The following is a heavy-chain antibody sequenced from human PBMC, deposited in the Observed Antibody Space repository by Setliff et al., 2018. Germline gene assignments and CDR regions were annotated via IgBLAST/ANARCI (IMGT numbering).Heavy chain of an antibody. Sequence: GESLKISCKGSGYSFTTYWIGWVRQMPGKGLEWMGIIFPGDSNTKYSPSFQGQATIPADKSINTAYVQWSSLKASDTAMYYCARDTGREYYYDSSGYQDYWGQGTLVTVSS. CDR1: GYSFTTYW. CDR3: ARDTGREYYYDSSGYQDY. J-gene: IGHJ4*02. V-gene: IGHV5-51*01. CDR2: IFPGDSNT. D-gene: IGHD3-22*01.